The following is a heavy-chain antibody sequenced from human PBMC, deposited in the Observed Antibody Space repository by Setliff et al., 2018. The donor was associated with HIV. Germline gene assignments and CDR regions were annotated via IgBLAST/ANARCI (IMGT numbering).Heavy chain of an antibody. CDR1: GGSISSSSYY. CDR2: IYYSGST. J-gene: IGHJ4*02. Sequence: SETLSLTCTVSGGSISSSSYYWGWIRQPPGKGLEWIGSIYYSGSTYYNPSLESRVTISGDTSKNHFSLRLSSVTAADTAVYYCARRAVAGTSFDYWGQGTLVTVSS. D-gene: IGHD6-19*01. CDR3: ARRAVAGTSFDY. V-gene: IGHV4-39*02.